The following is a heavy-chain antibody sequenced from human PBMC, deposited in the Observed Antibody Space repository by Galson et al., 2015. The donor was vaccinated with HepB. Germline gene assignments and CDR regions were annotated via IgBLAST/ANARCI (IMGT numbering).Heavy chain of an antibody. D-gene: IGHD6-6*01. V-gene: IGHV1-46*01. J-gene: IGHJ4*02. Sequence: SVKVSCKASGYTFTKNFLHWVRQAPGQGLEWMGIINPSGGTTTYAQKFQGGVTMTRDTSTATVYIELSSLKSDDSAVYYCARAASSRRGNQYHFDSRGQGTLLTVFS. CDR1: GYTFTKNF. CDR2: INPSGGTT. CDR3: ARAASSRRGNQYHFDS.